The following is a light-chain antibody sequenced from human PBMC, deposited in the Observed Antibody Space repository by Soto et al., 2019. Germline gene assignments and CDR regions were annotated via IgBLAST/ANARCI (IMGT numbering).Light chain of an antibody. Sequence: EIVLTQSPGTLSLSPGERATLSCRASQSVSSSYLAWYQQKPGPAPRLLIYGASSRATVIPDRFSGSGSGTDFTLTISRLEPDDFAVYYCQQYGSSRRTFGQGTKVEIK. CDR3: QQYGSSRRT. V-gene: IGKV3-20*01. CDR2: GAS. J-gene: IGKJ1*01. CDR1: QSVSSSY.